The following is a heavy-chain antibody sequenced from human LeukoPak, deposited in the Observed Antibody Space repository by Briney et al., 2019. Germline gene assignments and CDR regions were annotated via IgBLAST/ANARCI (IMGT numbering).Heavy chain of an antibody. CDR1: GYTFTSYG. CDR3: ARMSVVGASYYYYGMDV. V-gene: IGHV1-18*01. D-gene: IGHD1-26*01. CDR2: ISAYNGNT. Sequence: ASVKVSCKASGYTFTSYGISWVRQAPGQGLEWMGWISAYNGNTSYAQKLQGRVTMTTDTSTSTAYMELRSLRSDDTAVYYCARMSVVGASYYYYGMDVWGQGTTVTVSS. J-gene: IGHJ6*02.